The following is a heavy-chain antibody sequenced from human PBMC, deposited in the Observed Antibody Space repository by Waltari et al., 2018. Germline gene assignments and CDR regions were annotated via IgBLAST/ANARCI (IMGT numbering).Heavy chain of an antibody. CDR1: GLPVTINY. CDR3: ARVGASAAGPYDY. Sequence: EVQLVESGGGLVHLGGSLRLSSAASGLPVTINYMSWVRQAPGKGRECVSVIDRGAGTKYADSVKGIVTVSRDTSKNTVYLQMNRLRVEDTAVYFCARVGASAAGPYDYGVQGTLVTVSS. V-gene: IGHV3-66*01. CDR2: IDRGAGT. D-gene: IGHD3-16*01. J-gene: IGHJ4*02.